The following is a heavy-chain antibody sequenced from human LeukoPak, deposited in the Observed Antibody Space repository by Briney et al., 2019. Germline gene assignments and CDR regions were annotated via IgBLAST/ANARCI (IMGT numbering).Heavy chain of an antibody. J-gene: IGHJ4*02. V-gene: IGHV3-30*02. CDR2: IRYDGSNK. CDR3: AKRDRMYTSGSYYFDY. CDR1: GFTFSNYG. Sequence: PGGSLRLSCAASGFTFSNYGMHWVRQAPGKGLAWVTFIRYDGSNKYYADSVKGRFTISRDNSKNTLYLQMNSLRAEDTAVYYCAKRDRMYTSGSYYFDYWGQGTLVTVSS. D-gene: IGHD6-19*01.